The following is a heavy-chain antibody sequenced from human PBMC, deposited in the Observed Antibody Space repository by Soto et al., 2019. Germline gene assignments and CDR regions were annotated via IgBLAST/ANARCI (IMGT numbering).Heavy chain of an antibody. Sequence: HGGSLRLSCAASGFTFSNYAMSWVRQTPGEGLEWVSSMSGGGGSTYYADSVKGRFTISRDNSKNTLYLQMNSLRAEDTAIYYCAKDSRISGRSFIDYWGQGILVTVSS. CDR1: GFTFSNYA. V-gene: IGHV3-23*01. CDR3: AKDSRISGRSFIDY. D-gene: IGHD6-19*01. CDR2: MSGGGGST. J-gene: IGHJ4*02.